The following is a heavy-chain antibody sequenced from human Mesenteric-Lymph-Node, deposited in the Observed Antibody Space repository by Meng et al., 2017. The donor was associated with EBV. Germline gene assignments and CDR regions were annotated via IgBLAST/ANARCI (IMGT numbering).Heavy chain of an antibody. CDR1: GGSISSSNYD. D-gene: IGHD6-19*01. V-gene: IGHV4-39*01. CDR2: IHYSGNT. J-gene: IGHJ5*02. CDR3: ARLLAVGASWWFDP. Sequence: QLPGSGPGLVKPSEARSLPGTVSGGSISSSNYDLGWNRQPPGKDLEWIGTIHYSGNTHYTPPLKSRVTISVDKSKNQFSLRLTSVTAADTAVYYCARLLAVGASWWFDPWGLGTLVTVSS.